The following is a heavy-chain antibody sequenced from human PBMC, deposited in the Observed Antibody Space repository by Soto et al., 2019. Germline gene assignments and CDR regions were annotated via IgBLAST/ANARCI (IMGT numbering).Heavy chain of an antibody. V-gene: IGHV3-23*01. J-gene: IGHJ4*02. CDR1: GFTFSTYA. Sequence: GGSLRLSCAASGFTFSTYAMSWVRQAPGKGLEWVSTVSGSGGSTYYADSVKGRFTISRDNSKSTLYLQMNSLRAEDTAVYYCAKRDCPSTSCSIDYWGQGTLVTVSS. CDR2: VSGSGGST. D-gene: IGHD2-2*01. CDR3: AKRDCPSTSCSIDY.